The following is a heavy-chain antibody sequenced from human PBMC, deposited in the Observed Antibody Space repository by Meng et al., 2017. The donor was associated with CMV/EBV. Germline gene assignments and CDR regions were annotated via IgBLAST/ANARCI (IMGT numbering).Heavy chain of an antibody. J-gene: IGHJ4*02. CDR1: GGSISSSSYY. Sequence: SETLSLTCTVSGGSISSSSYYWGWIRQPPGKGLEWIGSIYYSGSTYYNPSLKSRVTISVDTSQNQFSLKLSSVTAADTAVYYCARHRWELYSPIDYWGQGTLVTVSS. D-gene: IGHD1-26*01. CDR3: ARHRWELYSPIDY. V-gene: IGHV4-39*01. CDR2: IYYSGST.